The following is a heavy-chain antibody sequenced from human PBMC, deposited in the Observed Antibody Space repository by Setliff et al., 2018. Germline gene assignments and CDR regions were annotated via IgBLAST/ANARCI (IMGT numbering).Heavy chain of an antibody. V-gene: IGHV4-4*07. J-gene: IGHJ6*03. Sequence: PSETLSLTCTVSGGSTSSYYWSWIRQPAGKGLEWIGRIYTSGNTNYNPSLKSRVTMSVDTSKKQFSLKLSSVTAADTAVYYCARGKSYYYYMDVWGKGTTVTVSS. CDR1: GGSTSSYY. CDR2: IYTSGNT. CDR3: ARGKSYYYYMDV.